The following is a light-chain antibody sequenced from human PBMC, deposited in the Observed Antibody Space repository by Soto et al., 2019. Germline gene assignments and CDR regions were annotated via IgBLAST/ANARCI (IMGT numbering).Light chain of an antibody. Sequence: IQLTQSPSSLSASVGDRVTITCLASQGISSYLAWYQQKPGKAPKLLIYAASTLQSGVPLRFSGSGSGTNFTLTISNLHPEDFATYSCQQTYRIPLTFGGGTKVDIK. CDR2: AAS. CDR3: QQTYRIPLT. V-gene: IGKV1-9*01. CDR1: QGISSY. J-gene: IGKJ4*01.